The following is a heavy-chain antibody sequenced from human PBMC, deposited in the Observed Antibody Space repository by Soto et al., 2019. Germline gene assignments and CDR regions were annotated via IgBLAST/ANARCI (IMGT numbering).Heavy chain of an antibody. CDR3: AREIGCSGGSCYSGIQYNWFDP. CDR2: IYYSGSA. CDR1: GGSISSYY. J-gene: IGHJ5*02. D-gene: IGHD2-15*01. V-gene: IGHV4-59*01. Sequence: SETLSLTCTVSGGSISSYYWIWIRQPPGKGLEWTGYIYYSGSANYNPSLKSRVTISVDTSKNQFSLKLSSVTAADTAVYYCAREIGCSGGSCYSGIQYNWFDPWGQGTLVTVSS.